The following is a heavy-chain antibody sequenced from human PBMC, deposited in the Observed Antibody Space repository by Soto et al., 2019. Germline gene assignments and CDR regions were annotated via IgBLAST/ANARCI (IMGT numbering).Heavy chain of an antibody. D-gene: IGHD6-13*01. Sequence: SVKVSCKASGGTFSSYAISWVRQAPGQGLEWMGGIIPIFGTANYAQKFQGRVTITADKSTSTAYMELSSLRSEDTAVYYCARAHAAAGTDAVDLWGSVTMVTVSS. CDR3: ARAHAAAGTDAVDL. J-gene: IGHJ3*01. CDR2: IIPIFGTA. CDR1: GGTFSSYA. V-gene: IGHV1-69*06.